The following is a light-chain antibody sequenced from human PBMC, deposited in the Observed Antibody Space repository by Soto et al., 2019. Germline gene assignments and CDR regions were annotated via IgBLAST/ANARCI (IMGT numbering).Light chain of an antibody. CDR2: AVS. J-gene: IGLJ2*01. CDR1: SSDVGGFNY. Sequence: QSVLTQPASVSGSPGQSITISCTGTSSDVGGFNYVSWYQQHPGKAPKLMIYAVSNRPSGISNRFSASKSGNTASLTISGLQAEDEGNYYCSSYTTSSILVFGGGTKLTVL. CDR3: SSYTTSSILV. V-gene: IGLV2-14*01.